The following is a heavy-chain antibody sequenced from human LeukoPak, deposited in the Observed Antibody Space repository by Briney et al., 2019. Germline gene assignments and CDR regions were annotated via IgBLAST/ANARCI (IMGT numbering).Heavy chain of an antibody. J-gene: IGHJ4*02. CDR2: ISWNSGSI. D-gene: IGHD4-17*01. Sequence: PGGSLRLSCAASGFTFDDYAMHWVRHAPGKGLEWVSGISWNSGSIGYADSAKGRFTISRDNAKNSLYLQMNSLRAEDTALYYCAKGVTTVTTASYFDYWGQGALVTVSS. CDR1: GFTFDDYA. V-gene: IGHV3-9*01. CDR3: AKGVTTVTTASYFDY.